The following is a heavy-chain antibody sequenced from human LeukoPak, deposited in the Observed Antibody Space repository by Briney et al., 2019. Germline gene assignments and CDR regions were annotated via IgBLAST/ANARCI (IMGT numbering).Heavy chain of an antibody. CDR2: IYYSGST. CDR3: ASLVVVIHYFDY. CDR1: GGSISSSSYY. V-gene: IGHV4-39*01. D-gene: IGHD3-22*01. J-gene: IGHJ4*02. Sequence: SETLSLTCTVSGGSISSSSYYWGWIRQPPGKGLEWIGSIYYSGSTYYNPSLKSRVTISVDTSKNQFSLKLSSVTAADTAVYYCASLVVVIHYFDYWGQGTLVTVPS.